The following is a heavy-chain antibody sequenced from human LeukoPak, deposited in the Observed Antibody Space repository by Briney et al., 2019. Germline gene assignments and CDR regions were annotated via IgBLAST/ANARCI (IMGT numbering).Heavy chain of an antibody. CDR3: ARASLRYYDILWYFDY. Sequence: GSSVKVSCKASGGTLSSYAISWVRQAPGQGLEWMGGIIPIFGTANYAQKFQGRVTITADESTSTAYMELSSLRSEDTAVYYCARASLRYYDILWYFDYWGQGTLVTVSS. J-gene: IGHJ4*02. CDR2: IIPIFGTA. V-gene: IGHV1-69*01. CDR1: GGTLSSYA. D-gene: IGHD3-9*01.